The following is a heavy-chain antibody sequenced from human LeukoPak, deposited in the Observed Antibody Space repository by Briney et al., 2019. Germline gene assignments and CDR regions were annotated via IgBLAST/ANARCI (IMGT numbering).Heavy chain of an antibody. CDR2: IYTDGIGT. V-gene: IGHV3-74*01. CDR1: GFTFSNYW. D-gene: IGHD3-10*01. Sequence: GGTLRLSCAGSGFTFSNYWMDWVRQAPAKGLVWVSRIYTDGIGTTYADSVKGRFTISRDNAKSTLYLQMNSLTVEDTAVYYCARGPLHYASGTYFRADSWGPGTLVTVSS. J-gene: IGHJ5*01. CDR3: ARGPLHYASGTYFRADS.